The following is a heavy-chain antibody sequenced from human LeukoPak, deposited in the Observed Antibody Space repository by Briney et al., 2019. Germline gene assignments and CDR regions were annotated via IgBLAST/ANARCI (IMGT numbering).Heavy chain of an antibody. D-gene: IGHD6-13*01. V-gene: IGHV4-39*01. CDR3: ARQDRSSLPPKWFDP. CDR1: GDSTNSGNYY. Sequence: KPSETLSLTCSVSGDSTNSGNYYWSWIRQPPGKGLERIGNIYYSTNTYYNPSLLGRVSISIDTSRNQFSLRVSSVTAADTAVYYCARQDRSSLPPKWFDPWGQGTLVIVSS. J-gene: IGHJ5*02. CDR2: IYYSTNT.